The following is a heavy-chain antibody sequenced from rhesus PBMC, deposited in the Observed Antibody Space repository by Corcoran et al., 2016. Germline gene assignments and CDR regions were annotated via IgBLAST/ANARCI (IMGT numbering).Heavy chain of an antibody. CDR3: ARGYSLDV. V-gene: IGHV4S19*01. Sequence: QVQLQESGPGLGRPLENLSLTCAVLGGSISSSNWWRWMRRPPGTGLEWIGYFSGRLGSTSYNPSLKSRVTISNDTSTNQFSLKLSSVAAAGTAVYYCARGYSLDVWGRGVLVTVSS. J-gene: IGHJ5-2*02. CDR2: FSGRLGST. CDR1: GGSISSSNW.